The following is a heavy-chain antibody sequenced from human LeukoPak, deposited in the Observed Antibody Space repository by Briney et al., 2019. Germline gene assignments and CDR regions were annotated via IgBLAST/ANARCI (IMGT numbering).Heavy chain of an antibody. V-gene: IGHV5-51*01. CDR3: ARDYYGSGSYYNSPSGYYYGMDV. J-gene: IGHJ6*02. CDR2: IYPGDSDT. CDR1: GYSFTSYW. Sequence: GESLKISCKGSGYSFTSYWIGWVRQVPGKGLEWMGIIYPGDSDTRYSPSFQGQVTISADKSISTAYLQWSSLKASDTAMYYCARDYYGSGSYYNSPSGYYYGMDVWGQGTTVTVSS. D-gene: IGHD3-10*01.